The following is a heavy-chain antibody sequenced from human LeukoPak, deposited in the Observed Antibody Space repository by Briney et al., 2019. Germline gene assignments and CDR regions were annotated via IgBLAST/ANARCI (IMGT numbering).Heavy chain of an antibody. V-gene: IGHV3-23*01. Sequence: GGSLRLSCAASGFTFSNYAMSWVRQAPGKGLEWVTAISPSADSTSYADSVKGRFAISRDNSKNTVYLQMDSLRAEDTAVYYCAKRESSSSWYNYFDYWGQGTLVTVSS. CDR3: AKRESSSSWYNYFDY. CDR2: ISPSADST. D-gene: IGHD6-13*01. CDR1: GFTFSNYA. J-gene: IGHJ4*02.